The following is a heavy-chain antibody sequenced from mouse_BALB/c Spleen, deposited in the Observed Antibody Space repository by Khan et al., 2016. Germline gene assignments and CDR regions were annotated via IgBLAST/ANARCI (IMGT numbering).Heavy chain of an antibody. Sequence: QVQLKESGAELVRPGASVKLSCKASGHPFTTYWMNWFTQRPEQGLEWIGRIDPYDSETHYDQKFKDKAIFTVDKSSSTAFMQLSSLTSEDSAVYYRARGSKVFDYWGQGTTLTVSS. CDR1: GHPFTTYW. J-gene: IGHJ2*01. V-gene: IGHV1-52*01. CDR2: IDPYDSET. CDR3: ARGSKVFDY.